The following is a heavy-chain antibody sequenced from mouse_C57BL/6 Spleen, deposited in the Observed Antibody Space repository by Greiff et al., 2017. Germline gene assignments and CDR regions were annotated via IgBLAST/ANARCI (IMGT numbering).Heavy chain of an antibody. CDR2: IYPGSGST. V-gene: IGHV1-55*01. D-gene: IGHD2-14*01. J-gene: IGHJ4*01. CDR3: ARSRYRDAVDH. CDR1: GYTFTSYW. Sequence: QVQLQQPGAELVKPGASVKMSCKASGYTFTSYWITWVKQRPGQGLEWIGDIYPGSGSTNYNEKFKGKATLTVDTSSSTAYMQLSSLTSEASAVYYCARSRYRDAVDHWGQRTSVTVSS.